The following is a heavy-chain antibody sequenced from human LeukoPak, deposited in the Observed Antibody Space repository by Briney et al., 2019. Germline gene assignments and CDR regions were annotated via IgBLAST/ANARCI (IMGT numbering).Heavy chain of an antibody. V-gene: IGHV4-34*08. CDR3: ARTSARGSYSIDY. J-gene: IGHJ4*02. CDR1: GFTFSSYE. Sequence: GSLRLSCAASGFTFSSYEMNWVRQPPGKGLEWIGEINHSGSTNYNPPLKSRVTISVDTSKNQFSLKLSSVTAADTAVYYCARTSARGSYSIDYWGQGTPVTVSS. D-gene: IGHD1-26*01. CDR2: INHSGST.